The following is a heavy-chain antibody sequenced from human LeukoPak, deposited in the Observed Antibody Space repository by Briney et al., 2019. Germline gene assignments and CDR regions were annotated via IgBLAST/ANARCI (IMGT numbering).Heavy chain of an antibody. Sequence: PSETLSLTCAVYGGSFSGYYWSWIRQPPGKGLEWIGEINHSGSTNYNPSLKSRVTISVDTSKNQFSLKLSSVTAADTAVYYCGRGVGGGYCSGGSCWNWFDPWGQGTLVTVSS. D-gene: IGHD2-15*01. CDR2: INHSGST. CDR1: GGSFSGYY. CDR3: GRGVGGGYCSGGSCWNWFDP. J-gene: IGHJ5*02. V-gene: IGHV4-34*01.